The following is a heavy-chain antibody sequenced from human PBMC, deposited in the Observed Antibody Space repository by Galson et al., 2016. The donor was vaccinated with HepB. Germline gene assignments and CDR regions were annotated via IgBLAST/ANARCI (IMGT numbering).Heavy chain of an antibody. CDR3: ARDMGIAASGGFDY. D-gene: IGHD6-13*01. V-gene: IGHV4-59*01. CDR1: GDSISDYY. Sequence: ETLSLTCTVSGDSISDYYWSWIRLPPGKGLEWIGFIYYSGNTNYNPSLKSRVTISMDTSKNQFSLNLRSVTAADTAVYFCARDMGIAASGGFDYWGKGTLVTVSA. CDR2: IYYSGNT. J-gene: IGHJ4*02.